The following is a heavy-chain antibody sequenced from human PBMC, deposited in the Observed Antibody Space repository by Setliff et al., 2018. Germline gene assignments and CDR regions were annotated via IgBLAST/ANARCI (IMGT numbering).Heavy chain of an antibody. CDR1: GGSISSGTYY. CDR2: FYNSGNT. CDR3: ARVQRYKGAFDI. J-gene: IGHJ3*02. V-gene: IGHV4-31*03. D-gene: IGHD3-9*01. Sequence: PSETLSLTCTVSGGSISSGTYYWSWIRQHPGKGLEWIGYFYNSGNTYYNPSLKSRFTISFDTPKNQFSLRLSSVTAVDTAVYYCARVQRYKGAFDIWGPGTLVTVS.